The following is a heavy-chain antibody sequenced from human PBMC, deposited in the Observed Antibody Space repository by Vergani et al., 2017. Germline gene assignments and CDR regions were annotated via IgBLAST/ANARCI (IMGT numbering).Heavy chain of an antibody. CDR3: ARDRDSSSSYYYYGVDV. Sequence: QVQLQESGPGLVKPSQTLSLTCTVSGGSISSGSYYWSRIRQPAGKGLEWIGRINTSGSTNYNPSLKSRVTISVDTSKNQFSLKLSSVAAADTAVYYCARDRDSSSSYYYYGVDVWGQGTTVIVSS. D-gene: IGHD6-13*01. CDR2: INTSGST. J-gene: IGHJ6*02. V-gene: IGHV4-61*02. CDR1: GGSISSGSYY.